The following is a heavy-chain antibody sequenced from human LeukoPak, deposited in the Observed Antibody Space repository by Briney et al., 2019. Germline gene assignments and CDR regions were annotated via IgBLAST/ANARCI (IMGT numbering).Heavy chain of an antibody. D-gene: IGHD6-13*01. J-gene: IGHJ4*02. V-gene: IGHV3-23*01. Sequence: PGGSLRLSCAASGFTFSSYAMSWVRQAPGNGLEWVSAISGSGGSAYYADSVKGRFTISRDNSKNTLYLQMNSLRAEDTAVYHCANVYSSSWLPDYWGQGTLVTVSS. CDR1: GFTFSSYA. CDR3: ANVYSSSWLPDY. CDR2: ISGSGGSA.